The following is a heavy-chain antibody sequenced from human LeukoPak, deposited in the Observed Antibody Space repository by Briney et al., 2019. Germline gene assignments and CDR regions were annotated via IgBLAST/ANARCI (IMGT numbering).Heavy chain of an antibody. CDR2: IPYDGSNK. Sequence: GGSLRLSCAASGFTFSSYAMHWVRQAPGKGLEWVAVIPYDGSNKYYADSVKGRFTISRDNSKNTLYLQMNSLRAEDTAVYYCAYTKYSGYDFDYWGQGTLVTVSS. D-gene: IGHD5-12*01. CDR1: GFTFSSYA. V-gene: IGHV3-30*04. J-gene: IGHJ4*02. CDR3: AYTKYSGYDFDY.